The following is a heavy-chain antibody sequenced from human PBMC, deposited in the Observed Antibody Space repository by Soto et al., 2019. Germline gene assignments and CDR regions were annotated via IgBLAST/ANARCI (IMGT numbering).Heavy chain of an antibody. Sequence: QAQLLESGGGVVQPGRSLRLSCAASGFTFSSYGMHWVRQAPGTGLEWVAVISYDGGLQHYADSVKGRFTISRDNCKNIVLLQMNSLRAEDTAVYYCVSDRGYGHASVPYSWGQGTLVSVSS. CDR1: GFTFSSYG. J-gene: IGHJ4*02. CDR3: VSDRGYGHASVPYS. CDR2: ISYDGGLQ. V-gene: IGHV3-30*03. D-gene: IGHD5-18*01.